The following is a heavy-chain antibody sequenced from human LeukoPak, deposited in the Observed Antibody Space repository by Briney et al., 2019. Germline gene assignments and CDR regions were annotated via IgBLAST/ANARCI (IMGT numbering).Heavy chain of an antibody. CDR2: ITSSGDST. J-gene: IGHJ4*02. CDR3: ARAYGSGS. Sequence: GGSLRLSCAASGFTFSSYAMSWVRQAPGKGLGWVSSITSSGDSTSYIDSVKGRFTICRDNAKNSLYLQMNSLRAEDTAVYYCARAYGSGSWGQGTLVTVSS. CDR1: GFTFSSYA. D-gene: IGHD3-10*01. V-gene: IGHV3-23*01.